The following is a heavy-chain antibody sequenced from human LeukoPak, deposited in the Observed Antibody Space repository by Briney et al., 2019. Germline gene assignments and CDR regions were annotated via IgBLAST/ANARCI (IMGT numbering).Heavy chain of an antibody. V-gene: IGHV4-34*01. J-gene: IGHJ4*02. CDR2: INHSGST. CDR3: ARGWFLGYYYGSGVLDY. CDR1: GGSFSGYY. Sequence: PSETLSLTCAVYGGSFSGYYWSWIRQPPGKGLEWIGEINHSGSTNYNPSLKSRVTISVDTSKNQFSLKLSSVTAADTAVYYCARGWFLGYYYGSGVLDYWGQGTLVTVSS. D-gene: IGHD3-10*01.